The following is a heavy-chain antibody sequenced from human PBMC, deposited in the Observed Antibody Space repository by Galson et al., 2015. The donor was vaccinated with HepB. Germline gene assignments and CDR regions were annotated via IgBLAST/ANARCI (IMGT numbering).Heavy chain of an antibody. CDR1: GFTFSSSA. CDR2: ISNDRSNK. CDR3: VKNLGSGWVRDAFDI. Sequence: SLSLSYEASGFTFSSSAMNWVRQAPGQGLQWVAVISNDRSNKYNTDSVKGRFTISRVHSKNTLYLQMNSLRAEDTAVYYCVKNLGSGWVRDAFDIWGQGTMVTVSS. D-gene: IGHD6-19*01. V-gene: IGHV3-30-3*02. J-gene: IGHJ3*02.